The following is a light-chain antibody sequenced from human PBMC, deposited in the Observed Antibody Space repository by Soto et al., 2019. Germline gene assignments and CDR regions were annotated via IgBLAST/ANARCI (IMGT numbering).Light chain of an antibody. J-gene: IGLJ2*01. CDR1: SSDVGNYNL. CDR3: TSRTNKTTVL. CDR2: EVT. Sequence: QSALTQPASVSGSPRQSISISCTGTSSDVGNYNLVSWYQHHPGKAPKLIIYEVTNRPSGVSTRFSGSKSGNTASLTISGVQAEDEADYYCTSRTNKTTVLFGGGTKLTVL. V-gene: IGLV2-14*02.